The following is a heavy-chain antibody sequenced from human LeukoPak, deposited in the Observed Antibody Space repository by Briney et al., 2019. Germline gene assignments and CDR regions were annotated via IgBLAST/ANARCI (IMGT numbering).Heavy chain of an antibody. CDR2: IYYSGST. J-gene: IGHJ4*02. CDR1: GGSISSYY. D-gene: IGHD4-17*01. V-gene: IGHV4-59*12. Sequence: PSETLSLTCTASGGSISSYYWSWIRQPPGKGLEWIGYIYYSGSTNYNPSLKSRVTMSVDTSKNQFSLKLSSVTAADTAVYYCAIYARDPTVTTPHWGQGTLVTVSS. CDR3: AIYARDPTVTTPH.